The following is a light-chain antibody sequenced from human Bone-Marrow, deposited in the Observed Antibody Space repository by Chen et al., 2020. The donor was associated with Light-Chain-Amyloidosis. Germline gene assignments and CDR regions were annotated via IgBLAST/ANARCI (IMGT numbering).Light chain of an antibody. J-gene: IGLJ3*02. V-gene: IGLV3-21*02. Sequence: SYVLTQPSSVSVAPGQKATIACGGNNIGSTSVHWYQQTPGQAPLLVVYDDSDRPSGIPERLSGSTARTTATLSSSRVEAGDEADYYCQVWDRSSDRPVFGGGTKLTVL. CDR2: DDS. CDR3: QVWDRSSDRPV. CDR1: NIGSTS.